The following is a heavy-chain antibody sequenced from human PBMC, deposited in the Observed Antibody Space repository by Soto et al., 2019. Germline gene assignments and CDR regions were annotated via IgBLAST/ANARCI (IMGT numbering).Heavy chain of an antibody. D-gene: IGHD3-22*01. CDR3: ARDRSTMIADDAFDI. V-gene: IGHV4-31*03. Sequence: SETLSLTCTVSGGSISSGGYYWSWIRQHPGKGLEWIGYIYYSGSTYYNPSLKSRVTISVDTSKNQFSLKLSSVTAADTAVYYCARDRSTMIADDAFDIWGQGTMVTVSS. J-gene: IGHJ3*02. CDR1: GGSISSGGYY. CDR2: IYYSGST.